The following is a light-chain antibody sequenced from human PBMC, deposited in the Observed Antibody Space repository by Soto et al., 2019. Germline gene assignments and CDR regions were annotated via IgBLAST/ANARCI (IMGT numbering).Light chain of an antibody. CDR3: MQGTHWPPYS. CDR1: QSLAYRDGNTY. Sequence: VVLTQSPLSLPVTLGQPASISCRSSQSLAYRDGNTYLNWFQQRPGQSPRRLIYKVSDRDSGVPDRFSGSGSGTDFTLKISRVEAEDVGVYYCMQGTHWPPYSFGQGTKLEIK. J-gene: IGKJ2*03. V-gene: IGKV2-30*01. CDR2: KVS.